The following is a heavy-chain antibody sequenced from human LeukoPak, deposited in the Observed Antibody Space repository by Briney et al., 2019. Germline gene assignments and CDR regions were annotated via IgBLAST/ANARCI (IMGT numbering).Heavy chain of an antibody. CDR3: ARAQYSRSSRFGY. Sequence: GASVKVSCKASGYTFTGYYMHWVRQAPGKGLEWLGWINPNTGGTNYAQKFQGRGTMTRDTSISTAYMELSRLRSKDTAVYYCARAQYSRSSRFGYWGQGTLVTVSS. CDR2: INPNTGGT. CDR1: GYTFTGYY. V-gene: IGHV1-2*02. D-gene: IGHD6-6*01. J-gene: IGHJ4*02.